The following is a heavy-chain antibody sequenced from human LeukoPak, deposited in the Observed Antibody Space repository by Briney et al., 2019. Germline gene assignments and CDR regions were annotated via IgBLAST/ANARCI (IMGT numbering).Heavy chain of an antibody. D-gene: IGHD5-24*01. CDR1: GGSVSSGGYN. CDR3: ATDIIRSDGYNFDS. V-gene: IGHV4-61*08. J-gene: IGHJ5*01. CDR2: VSDSET. Sequence: SETLSRTCTVSGGSVSSGGYNWNWIRQPLGKGLEYIGFVSDSETHYNPSLKSRVTISLDTSKNQFSLKLTSVTAADTAIYYCATDIIRSDGYNFDSWGQGTLVTVSS.